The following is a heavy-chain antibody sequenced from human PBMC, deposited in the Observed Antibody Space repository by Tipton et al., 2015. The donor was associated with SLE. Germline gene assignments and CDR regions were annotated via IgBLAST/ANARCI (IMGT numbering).Heavy chain of an antibody. D-gene: IGHD1-26*01. CDR1: GFTVSSNY. CDR2: IYSGGST. CDR3: ARALIVGAPTGYYYYGMDV. V-gene: IGHV3-53*05. Sequence: GSLRLSCAASGFTVSSNYMSWVRQAPGKGLEWVSVIYSGGSTYYADSVKGRFTISRDNSKNTLYLQMNSLRAEDTAMYYCARALIVGAPTGYYYYGMDVWGQGTTVTVSS. J-gene: IGHJ6*02.